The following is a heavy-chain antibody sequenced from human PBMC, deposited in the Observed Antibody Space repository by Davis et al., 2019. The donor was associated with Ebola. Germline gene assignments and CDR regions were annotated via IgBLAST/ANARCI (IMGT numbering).Heavy chain of an antibody. V-gene: IGHV3-23*01. CDR3: ARDLRDVTTVSPPPWYFDL. CDR1: GFTFTNYA. J-gene: IGHJ2*01. Sequence: PGGSLRLSCAASGFTFTNYAMSWVRQAPGKGLEWLSAISGSGDNTYYADSVKGRFTISRDNSKSTLYLQMSSLRAEDTAVYYCARDLRDVTTVSPPPWYFDLWGRGTLVTVSS. CDR2: ISGSGDNT. D-gene: IGHD4-11*01.